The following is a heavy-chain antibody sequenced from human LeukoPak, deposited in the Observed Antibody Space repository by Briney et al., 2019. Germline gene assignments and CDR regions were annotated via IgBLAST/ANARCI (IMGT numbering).Heavy chain of an antibody. V-gene: IGHV3-7*01. Sequence: GGSLRLSCAASGFTLSHLWISWVRQAPGKGLEWVAYIKRTGSETYYVDSVKGRFTITRDNTRNSLFLQMYSLRAEDTAVYFCAREDGYCSGGNCYSYFDSWGQGTLVIVSS. CDR1: GFTLSHLW. J-gene: IGHJ4*02. CDR3: AREDGYCSGGNCYSYFDS. D-gene: IGHD2-15*01. CDR2: IKRTGSET.